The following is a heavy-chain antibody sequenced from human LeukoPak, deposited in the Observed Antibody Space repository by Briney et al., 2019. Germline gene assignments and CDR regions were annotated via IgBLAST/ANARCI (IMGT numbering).Heavy chain of an antibody. CDR1: GGTFSSYA. CDR3: ARSDSSGSDY. J-gene: IGHJ4*02. D-gene: IGHD6-19*01. Sequence: ASVKVSCKASGGTFSSYAISWVQQTPGQGLEWMGRIIPIFGTANYAQKFQGRVTITTDESTSTAYMELSSLRSEDTAVYYCARSDSSGSDYWGQGTLVTVSS. CDR2: IIPIFGTA. V-gene: IGHV1-69*05.